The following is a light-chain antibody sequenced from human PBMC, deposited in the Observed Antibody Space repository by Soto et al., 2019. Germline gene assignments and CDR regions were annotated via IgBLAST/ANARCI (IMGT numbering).Light chain of an antibody. CDR2: RNN. CDR1: SSNIGSNY. CDR3: AAWDESLSGYV. J-gene: IGLJ1*01. Sequence: QSVLAHPPPASGTPGQRVTISCSGSSSNIGSNYVYWYQQLPGTAPKPLIYRNNQRPSGVPDRFSGSKSGTSASLAISGLRSEDEADYYCAAWDESLSGYVFGTGTKVPVL. V-gene: IGLV1-47*01.